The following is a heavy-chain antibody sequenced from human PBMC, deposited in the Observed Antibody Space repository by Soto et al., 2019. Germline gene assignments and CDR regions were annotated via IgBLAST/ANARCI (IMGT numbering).Heavy chain of an antibody. CDR1: GYTFSSYS. J-gene: IGHJ3*02. CDR2: ISAFNGNT. V-gene: IGHV1-18*03. D-gene: IGHD3-16*02. CDR3: ARDGGTGGYRAAFDI. Sequence: QVQLVQSGAEMKKPGASVKVSCKTSGYTFSSYSINWVRQAPGQGLEWLGWISAFNGNTNYAQKVQGRVTMTTDTSTTPAYMELRRLPSADLAVYYCARDGGTGGYRAAFDIWGQGTMVTVSS.